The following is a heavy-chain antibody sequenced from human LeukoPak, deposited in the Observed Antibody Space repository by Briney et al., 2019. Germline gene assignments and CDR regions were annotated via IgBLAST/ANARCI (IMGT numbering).Heavy chain of an antibody. V-gene: IGHV3-21*01. Sequence: GGSLRLSCAASGFTSSSYTVNWVRQAPGKGLEWVSSISSSSGYIYYADSVKGRFTISRDNAKNSLYLQMNSLRAEDTAVYYCARVGPSNYYDSSVDSMDVWGKGTTVTVSS. CDR1: GFTSSSYT. D-gene: IGHD3-22*01. CDR3: ARVGPSNYYDSSVDSMDV. CDR2: ISSSSGYI. J-gene: IGHJ6*03.